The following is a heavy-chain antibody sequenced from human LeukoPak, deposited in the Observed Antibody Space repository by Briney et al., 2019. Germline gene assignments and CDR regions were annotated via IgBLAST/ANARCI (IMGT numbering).Heavy chain of an antibody. CDR2: INPNSGGT. D-gene: IGHD6-13*01. V-gene: IGHV1-2*04. J-gene: IGHJ4*02. CDR3: ARRKSSIAAAGTGIYYFDY. Sequence: GASVKVSCKASGYTFTGYYMHWVRQAPGQGLEWMGRINPNSGGTNYAQKFQGWVTMTRDTSISTAYMELSRLRSDGTAVYYCARRKSSIAAAGTGIYYFDYWGQGTLVTVSS. CDR1: GYTFTGYY.